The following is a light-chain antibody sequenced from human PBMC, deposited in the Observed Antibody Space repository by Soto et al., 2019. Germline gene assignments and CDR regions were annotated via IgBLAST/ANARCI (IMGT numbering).Light chain of an antibody. J-gene: IGKJ2*03. CDR2: DAS. Sequence: EIVMTQSPATLSVSPGERATLSCRASQSVSSNLAWYQQKPGQAPRLFIYDASIRATGVPARFSGSGSGTEFTLTISSLQSEDFAVYYCHQYNEWPYSFGQGTKLEIK. CDR3: HQYNEWPYS. CDR1: QSVSSN. V-gene: IGKV3-15*01.